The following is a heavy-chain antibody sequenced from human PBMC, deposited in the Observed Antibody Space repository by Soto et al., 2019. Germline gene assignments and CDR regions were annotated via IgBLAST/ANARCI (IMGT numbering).Heavy chain of an antibody. J-gene: IGHJ5*02. CDR3: ARETHYYDSSGYRGWFDP. CDR2: IYYSGSN. Sequence: QVQLQESGPGLVKPSQTLSLTCTVSGGAISSGGYYWSWIRQHPGKGLEWLGYIYYSGSNYHNPSFKSRITIAVDTSKNQFSLKRSAVTAADTAVYYCARETHYYDSSGYRGWFDPWGQGTLVTVSS. D-gene: IGHD3-22*01. CDR1: GGAISSGGYY. V-gene: IGHV4-31*03.